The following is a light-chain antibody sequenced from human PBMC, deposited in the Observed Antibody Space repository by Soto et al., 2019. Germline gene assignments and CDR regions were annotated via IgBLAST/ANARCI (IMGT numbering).Light chain of an antibody. CDR3: QSYDSSLSGCVV. CDR1: SSNIGAGYD. CDR2: GNS. J-gene: IGLJ2*01. Sequence: QSVLTQPPSVSGAPGQRVTISCTGSSSNIGAGYDVHWYQQLPGTAPKLLIHGNSNRPSGVPDRFSGSKSGTSASLAITGLQAEDEADYYCQSYDSSLSGCVVFGGGTKLTVL. V-gene: IGLV1-40*01.